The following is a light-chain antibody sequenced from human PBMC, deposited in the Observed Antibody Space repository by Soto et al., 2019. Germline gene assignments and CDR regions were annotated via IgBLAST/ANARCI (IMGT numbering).Light chain of an antibody. CDR3: QQYGYSRIT. Sequence: VLLTQSPGPLSLSPGETATLSCRASQTINNNYLAWYQQRRGQPPRLLIYGASSRATDIPDRFSGSGSGTDFTLTISRVEPEDFAVYYCQQYGYSRITFGQGTRLDIK. CDR1: QTINNNY. V-gene: IGKV3-20*01. J-gene: IGKJ5*01. CDR2: GAS.